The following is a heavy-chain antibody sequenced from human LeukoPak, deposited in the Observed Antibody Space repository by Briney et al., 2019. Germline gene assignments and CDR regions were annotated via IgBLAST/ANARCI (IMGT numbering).Heavy chain of an antibody. Sequence: GASVKVSCKASGGTFSSYAISWVRQAPGQGLEWMGGIIPIFGTANYAQKFQGRVTITTDESTSTAYMELSSLRSEDTAVYYCARGVGLPNLRSGLQFDPWGQGTLVTVSS. CDR3: ARGVGLPNLRSGLQFDP. V-gene: IGHV1-69*05. J-gene: IGHJ5*02. CDR2: IIPIFGTA. CDR1: GGTFSSYA. D-gene: IGHD6-19*01.